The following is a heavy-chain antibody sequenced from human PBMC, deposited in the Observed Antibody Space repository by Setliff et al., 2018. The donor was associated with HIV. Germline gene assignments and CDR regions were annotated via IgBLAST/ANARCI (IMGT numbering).Heavy chain of an antibody. CDR3: ARDSHCSGPSCYSGGQFFDY. Sequence: SVQVSCKAPGGTFSGYAFSWVRQAPGQGFEWMGGSIPVFGTVNYAQKFLGRATITADESTNTSYMELTSLRSEDTAVYFCARDSHCSGPSCYSGGQFFDYWGQGTLVTVSS. CDR1: GGTFSGYA. J-gene: IGHJ4*02. CDR2: SIPVFGTV. V-gene: IGHV1-69*13. D-gene: IGHD2-15*01.